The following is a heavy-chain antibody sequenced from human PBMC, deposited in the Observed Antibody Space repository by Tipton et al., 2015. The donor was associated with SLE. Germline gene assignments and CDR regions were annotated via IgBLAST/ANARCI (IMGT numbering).Heavy chain of an antibody. V-gene: IGHV5-51*01. CDR2: IYPGDSDT. CDR1: GYSFTTYW. Sequence: QSGAEVKKPGESLKISCKVSGYSFTTYWIGWVRQMPGKGLEWMGIIYPGDSDTRYSPSFQGQVAISADKSISTAYLQWNSLKASDTAIYYCARRPDDYGDYVPFDYWGQGTLVTVSP. CDR3: ARRPDDYGDYVPFDY. J-gene: IGHJ4*02. D-gene: IGHD4-17*01.